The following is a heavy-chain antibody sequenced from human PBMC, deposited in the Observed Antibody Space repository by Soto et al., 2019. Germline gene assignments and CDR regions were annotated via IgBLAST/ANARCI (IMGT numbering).Heavy chain of an antibody. D-gene: IGHD2-2*01. CDR2: FDPEDGET. CDR3: GTKCDHCSSTIGSFDY. V-gene: IGHV1-24*01. CDR1: GYTLTELS. Sequence: ASVKVSCKVSGYTLTELSMHWVRQAPGKGLEWMGGFDPEDGETIYAQKFQGRVTMTEDTSTDTAYMELSSLRSEDTAVYYCGTKCDHCSSTIGSFDYWGQGTLVNVSS. J-gene: IGHJ4*02.